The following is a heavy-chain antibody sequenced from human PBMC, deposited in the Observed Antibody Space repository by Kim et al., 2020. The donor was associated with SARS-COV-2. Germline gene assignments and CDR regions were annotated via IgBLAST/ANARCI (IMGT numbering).Heavy chain of an antibody. CDR2: ISGSGGST. CDR3: APPPQSMVRGAGVY. J-gene: IGHJ4*02. V-gene: IGHV3-23*01. D-gene: IGHD3-10*01. CDR1: GFTFSSYA. Sequence: GGSLRLSCAASGFTFSSYAMSWVRQAPGKGLEWVSAISGSGGSTYYADSVKGRFTISRDNSKNTLYLQMNSLRAEDTAVYYCAPPPQSMVRGAGVYWGQGALVTLSS.